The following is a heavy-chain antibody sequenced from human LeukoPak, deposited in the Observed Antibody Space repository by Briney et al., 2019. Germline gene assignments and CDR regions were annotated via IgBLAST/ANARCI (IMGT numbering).Heavy chain of an antibody. CDR1: GGTFSRYA. V-gene: IGHV1-69*13. D-gene: IGHD3-9*01. J-gene: IGHJ6*04. Sequence: ASVKVSCKASGGTFSRYAISGVRQAPGQGLEWMGGIIPIFGTANYAQKFQGRVTITADESTSTAYTELSSLRSEDTAVYYCARAGGDDILTGYPYYYGMDVWGKGTTVTVSS. CDR3: ARAGGDDILTGYPYYYGMDV. CDR2: IIPIFGTA.